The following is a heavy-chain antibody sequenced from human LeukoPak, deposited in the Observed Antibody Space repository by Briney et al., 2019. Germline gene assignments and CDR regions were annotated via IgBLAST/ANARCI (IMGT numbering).Heavy chain of an antibody. J-gene: IGHJ4*02. CDR1: GFTFSTYS. V-gene: IGHV3-21*05. CDR3: ARDAPGDNPIDY. CDR2: ISSSNSYT. Sequence: GGSLRLSCAASGFTFSTYSMDWVRQAPGKGLEWVSYISSSNSYTNYAGSVKGRFTISRDNAENSLFLQMNSLRAEDTAVYYCARDAPGDNPIDYWGQGTLVTVSS. D-gene: IGHD4-17*01.